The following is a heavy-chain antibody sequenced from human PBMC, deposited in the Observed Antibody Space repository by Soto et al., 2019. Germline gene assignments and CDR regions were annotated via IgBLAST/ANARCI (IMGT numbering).Heavy chain of an antibody. CDR2: IYYSGST. Sequence: QVQLQESGPGLVKPSQTLSLTCTVSGGSISSGGYYWSWIRQHPGKGLEWIGYIYYSGSTYYNPSLTSRVTISVDTSKNQFSMKLSSVTDADTAVYYCARLLTYYYDSSGYPFDYWGQGTLVTVSS. CDR3: ARLLTYYYDSSGYPFDY. CDR1: GGSISSGGYY. V-gene: IGHV4-31*03. J-gene: IGHJ4*02. D-gene: IGHD3-22*01.